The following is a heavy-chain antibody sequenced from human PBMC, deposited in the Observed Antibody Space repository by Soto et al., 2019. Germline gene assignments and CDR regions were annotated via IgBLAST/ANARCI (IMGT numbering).Heavy chain of an antibody. D-gene: IGHD1-26*01. Sequence: QVQLVQSGAEVKKPGSSVRVSCKASGGTFSSYAINWVRQAPGQGLEWMGGIIPIFGTPNYAQKFQGRVTITADVYTNTAYMELRSLRSDDTAVYYFARLVTYYGAYWGQGTLVTVSS. J-gene: IGHJ4*02. CDR1: GGTFSSYA. CDR3: ARLVTYYGAY. CDR2: IIPIFGTP. V-gene: IGHV1-69*12.